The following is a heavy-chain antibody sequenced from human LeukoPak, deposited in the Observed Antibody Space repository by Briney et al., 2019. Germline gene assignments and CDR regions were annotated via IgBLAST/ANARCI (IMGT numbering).Heavy chain of an antibody. J-gene: IGHJ4*02. D-gene: IGHD2-2*02. CDR2: ISSSSSTR. CDR3: AREILGYCSSTSCYRGYYFDY. V-gene: IGHV3-48*01. Sequence: GGSLRLSCAASGFTFSSYSMNWVRQAPGKGREWVSYISSSSSTRYYADSVKGRFTISRDNAKNSLCLQMNSLRAEDTAVYYCAREILGYCSSTSCYRGYYFDYWGQGTLVTVSS. CDR1: GFTFSSYS.